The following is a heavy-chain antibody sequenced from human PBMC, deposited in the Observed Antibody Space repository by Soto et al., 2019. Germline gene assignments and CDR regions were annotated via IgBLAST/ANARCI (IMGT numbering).Heavy chain of an antibody. J-gene: IGHJ6*02. Sequence: PSETLSLTCAVSGGSFSGYYWSWIRQPPGKGLEWIGEFSDSGSTNYNPSLKSRVTISEDMSKSQFSLKLSSVTAADTAVYYCARGNFYYGLDVWGQGTTVTVSS. CDR1: GGSFSGYY. CDR2: FSDSGST. V-gene: IGHV4-34*01. CDR3: ARGNFYYGLDV.